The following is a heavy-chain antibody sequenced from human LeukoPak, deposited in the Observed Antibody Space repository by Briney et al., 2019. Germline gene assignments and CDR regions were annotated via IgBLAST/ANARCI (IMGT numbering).Heavy chain of an antibody. Sequence: GGSLRLSCAASGFTFSSYSMNWVRQAPGKGLEWVSSISSSSYIYYADSVKGRFTISRDNAKNSLYLQMNSLRAEDTAVYYCARDPPDTAMDAFDYWGQGTLVTVSS. CDR2: ISSSSYI. CDR1: GFTFSSYS. CDR3: ARDPPDTAMDAFDY. V-gene: IGHV3-21*01. D-gene: IGHD5-18*01. J-gene: IGHJ4*02.